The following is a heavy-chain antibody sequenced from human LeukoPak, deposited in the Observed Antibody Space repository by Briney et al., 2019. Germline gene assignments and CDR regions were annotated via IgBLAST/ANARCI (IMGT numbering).Heavy chain of an antibody. Sequence: SETLSLTCAVYGGSFSGYYWSWIRQPPGKGLEWIGEINHSGSTNYNPSLKSRVTISVDTSKNQFSLKLSSVTAADTAVYYCAREHYGSGTAWGQGTLVTVSS. J-gene: IGHJ5*02. CDR3: AREHYGSGTA. CDR2: INHSGST. V-gene: IGHV4-34*01. CDR1: GGSFSGYY. D-gene: IGHD3-10*01.